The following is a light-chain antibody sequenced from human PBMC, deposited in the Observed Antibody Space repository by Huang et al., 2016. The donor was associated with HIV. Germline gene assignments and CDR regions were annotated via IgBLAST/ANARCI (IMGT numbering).Light chain of an antibody. Sequence: EIVMTQSPATLSVSPGERVTLSCRDSQSLSGQLAWYQQKRGQAPRLLIYGVSTRATDIPARFSGSGSGTDFTLTINSLQSEDFATYYCQQYNDWPLTFGQGTEVEIK. CDR1: QSLSGQ. J-gene: IGKJ1*01. CDR2: GVS. CDR3: QQYNDWPLT. V-gene: IGKV3-15*01.